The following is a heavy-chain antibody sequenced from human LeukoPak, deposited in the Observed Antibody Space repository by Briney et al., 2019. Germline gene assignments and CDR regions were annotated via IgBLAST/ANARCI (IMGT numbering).Heavy chain of an antibody. V-gene: IGHV1-18*01. Sequence: ASVKVSCKASGYTVTSYGISGVRQAPGQGGEGRGGISAYNGNTNYAQKLQGRVTMTTDTSTSTAYMELRSLRSDDTAVYYCARVYSGYDSAYFDYWGQGTLVTVSS. J-gene: IGHJ4*02. CDR3: ARVYSGYDSAYFDY. CDR2: ISAYNGNT. CDR1: GYTVTSYG. D-gene: IGHD5-12*01.